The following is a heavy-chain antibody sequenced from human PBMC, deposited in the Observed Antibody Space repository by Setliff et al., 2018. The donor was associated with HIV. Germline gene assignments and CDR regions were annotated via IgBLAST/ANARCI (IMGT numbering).Heavy chain of an antibody. D-gene: IGHD3-3*01. CDR1: GYTFNNYA. CDR2: INTNTGNP. V-gene: IGHV7-4-1*02. J-gene: IGHJ4*02. CDR3: ARDLKRPNSNFWGGYPIPFDS. Sequence: ASVKVSCKASGYTFNNYAMSWVRQAPGQGLELMGWINTNTGNPTYAQGFTGRFVFSLDTPVSTAYLQISSLKAEDTAVYFCARDLKRPNSNFWGGYPIPFDSWGQGTLVTVSS.